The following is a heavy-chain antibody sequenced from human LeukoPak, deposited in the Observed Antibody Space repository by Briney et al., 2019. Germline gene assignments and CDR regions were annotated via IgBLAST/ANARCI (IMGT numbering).Heavy chain of an antibody. CDR3: AKDRLLFDY. CDR1: GFTLRSYV. Sequence: GGSLRLSCVASGFTLRSYVMNWVRQTPGKGLEWVSSISGSGDSTFYADSVKGRFSISRDNSKNTLYLQVNGLRTEDTAVYYCAKDRLLFDYWGQGTVVTVSS. D-gene: IGHD1-26*01. V-gene: IGHV3-23*01. J-gene: IGHJ4*02. CDR2: ISGSGDST.